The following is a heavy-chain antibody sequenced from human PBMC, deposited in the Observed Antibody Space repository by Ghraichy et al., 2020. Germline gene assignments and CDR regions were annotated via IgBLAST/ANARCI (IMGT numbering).Heavy chain of an antibody. CDR3: ARNQRSSVIGENFDY. CDR2: IYSTGST. J-gene: IGHJ4*02. D-gene: IGHD3-10*01. V-gene: IGHV4-4*07. CDR1: GGSINNYY. Sequence: SETLSLTCSVSGGSINNYYWSWIRQSADKGLEWVGRIYSTGSTFYNPSLGSRLTLSADTSKNEFSLRLNSVTAADTAVYYCARNQRSSVIGENFDYWGQGILVTVSS.